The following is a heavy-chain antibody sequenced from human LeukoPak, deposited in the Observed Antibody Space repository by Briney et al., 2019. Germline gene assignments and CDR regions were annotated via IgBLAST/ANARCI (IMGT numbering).Heavy chain of an antibody. CDR2: INSDGGST. D-gene: IGHD6-25*01. J-gene: IGHJ3*02. CDR3: ARRSAAKDAFDI. CDR1: GFTFSSYE. V-gene: IGHV3-74*01. Sequence: GGSLRLSCAASGFTFSSYEMSWVRQAPGKGLVWVSRINSDGGSTSYTDSVKGRFTISRDNAKNTLYLQMNSLRAEDTAVYYCARRSAAKDAFDIWGQGTKVTVSS.